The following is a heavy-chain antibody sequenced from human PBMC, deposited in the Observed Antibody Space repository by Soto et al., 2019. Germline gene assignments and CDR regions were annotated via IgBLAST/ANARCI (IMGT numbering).Heavy chain of an antibody. Sequence: EVQLLDSGGDLAQPGGSLRLSCTASGFTFSSFGMAWVRQAPGKGLEWVSAISASGDSSYYADSVKGRFTISRDNPTNTVYLKMNSLRVDDSAVYYCAKLGIGMFSHEHHFEHWGQVTQVAVSS. D-gene: IGHD3-10*02. CDR1: GFTFSSFG. CDR3: AKLGIGMFSHEHHFEH. J-gene: IGHJ4*02. CDR2: ISASGDSS. V-gene: IGHV3-23*01.